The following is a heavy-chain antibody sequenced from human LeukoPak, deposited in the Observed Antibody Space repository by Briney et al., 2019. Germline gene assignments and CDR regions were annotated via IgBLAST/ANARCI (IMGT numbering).Heavy chain of an antibody. CDR3: TRHGDYDY. CDR2: IRSKANSYAT. Sequence: HPGGSLKLSCAASGFTFSGSAMHWVRQASGKGLEWVGRIRSKANSYATAYAASVKGRFTISRDDSKNTAYLQMNSLKTEDTAVYYCTRHGDYDYWGQGTLVTVSS. V-gene: IGHV3-73*01. D-gene: IGHD4-17*01. CDR1: GFTFSGSA. J-gene: IGHJ4*02.